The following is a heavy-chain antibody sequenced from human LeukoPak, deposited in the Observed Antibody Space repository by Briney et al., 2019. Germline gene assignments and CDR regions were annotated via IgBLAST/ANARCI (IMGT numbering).Heavy chain of an antibody. CDR1: GGSVSSSSYY. J-gene: IGHJ4*02. CDR3: ARGVVNYFDY. V-gene: IGHV4-39*07. CDR2: IYYSGST. D-gene: IGHD2-2*01. Sequence: SETLSLTCTVSGGSVSSSSYYWGWIRQSPGKGLEWIGSIYYSGSTFYNPSLKSRVTISVDTSKNQFSLKLTSVTAADTAVYYCARGVVNYFDYWGQGTLVTVSS.